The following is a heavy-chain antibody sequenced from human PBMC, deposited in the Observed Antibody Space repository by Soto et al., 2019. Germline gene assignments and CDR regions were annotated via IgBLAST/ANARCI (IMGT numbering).Heavy chain of an antibody. J-gene: IGHJ4*02. CDR1: GGSISSGGYY. CDR3: ASRYGGNFDY. CDR2: IYYSGST. Sequence: QVQLQESGPGLVKPSQTLSLTCTVSGGSISSGGYYWSWIRQHPGKGLEWIGDIYYSGSTYYNPSLKSRVSLPVNTSKNQCSLKLSSVTAAGTAVYYCASRYGGNFDYWDQGTLVTVSS. V-gene: IGHV4-31*03. D-gene: IGHD2-15*01.